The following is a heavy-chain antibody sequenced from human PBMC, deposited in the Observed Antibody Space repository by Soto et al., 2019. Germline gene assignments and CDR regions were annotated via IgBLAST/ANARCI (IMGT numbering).Heavy chain of an antibody. CDR3: APDLAYCGGDCY. CDR1: GYTLTELS. D-gene: IGHD2-21*02. V-gene: IGHV1-24*01. Sequence: QVQLVQSGAEVKTPGASVKVSCKVSGYTLTELSMHWVRQAPGKGLEWMGGFDPEDGETIHAQMFQGRVTMTEDTSTDTAYMELSSLRSEDTAVYCCAPDLAYCGGDCYWGQGTLVTVSS. CDR2: FDPEDGET. J-gene: IGHJ4*02.